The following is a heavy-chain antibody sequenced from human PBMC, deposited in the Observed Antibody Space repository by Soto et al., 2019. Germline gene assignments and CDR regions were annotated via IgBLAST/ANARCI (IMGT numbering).Heavy chain of an antibody. CDR2: ISNSGST. CDR3: VNESGYPSGSFDY. Sequence: SETLSLTCTVSGGSVTSDEDYWTWIRQSPGKGLEWIGYISNSGSTGYNPSLKTRLSMSVDRSKNQFTLRLTSVTAADTAVYFRVNESGYPSGSFDYWGQGTQVTVST. D-gene: IGHD5-18*01. J-gene: IGHJ4*02. CDR1: GGSVTSDEDY. V-gene: IGHV4-30-4*01.